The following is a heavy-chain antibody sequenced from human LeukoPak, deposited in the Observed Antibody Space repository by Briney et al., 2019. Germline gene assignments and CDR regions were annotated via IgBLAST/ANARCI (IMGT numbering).Heavy chain of an antibody. CDR1: RGTFSNYA. V-gene: IGHV1-69*13. CDR2: IIPISGTA. CDR3: ARGPQSGYDFWSGYFDY. J-gene: IGHJ4*02. Sequence: GASVKVSCKAYRGTFSNYAISWVRRAPGQGLEWIGGIIPISGTANYAQKFQGRVTISADESATTAYREMSSLRFEDTAVYYCARGPQSGYDFWSGYFDYWGQGTLVTVSS. D-gene: IGHD3-3*01.